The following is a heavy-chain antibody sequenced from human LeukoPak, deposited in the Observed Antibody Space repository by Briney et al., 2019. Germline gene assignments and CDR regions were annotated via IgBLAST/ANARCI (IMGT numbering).Heavy chain of an antibody. CDR3: ARGITMIVVVD. D-gene: IGHD3-22*01. CDR2: IYYSGST. J-gene: IGHJ4*02. CDR1: GGSINSHY. V-gene: IGHV4-59*11. Sequence: SETLSLTCAVSGGSINSHYWGWIRQPPGKGLQWIGDIYYSGSTNYNPSLKSRVTISVDTSKNQFSLKLSSVTAADTAVYYCARGITMIVVVDWGQGTLVTVSS.